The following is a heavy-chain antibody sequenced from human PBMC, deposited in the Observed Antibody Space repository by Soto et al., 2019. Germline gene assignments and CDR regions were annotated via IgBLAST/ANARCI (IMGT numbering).Heavy chain of an antibody. D-gene: IGHD6-13*01. CDR2: ISWNSGSI. CDR1: GLTFDDYA. CDR3: AKARIAAPTTSCFDY. J-gene: IGHJ4*02. V-gene: IGHV3-9*01. Sequence: GGSLRLSCVASGLTFDDYAMHWVRQAPGKGLEWVSGISWNSGSIGYADSVKGRFTISRDNAKNSLYLQMNSLRAEDTALYYCAKARIAAPTTSCFDYRGKGTLRTTSS.